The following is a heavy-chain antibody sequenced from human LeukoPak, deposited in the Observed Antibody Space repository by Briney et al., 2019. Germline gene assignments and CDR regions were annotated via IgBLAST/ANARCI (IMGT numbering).Heavy chain of an antibody. D-gene: IGHD5-18*01. Sequence: SETLSLTCTVSDGSIREYYWSWIRQSPGKGLEWIGYIHSSGSTVCNPSLESRVTFSIGAPRNHFYLNMTSVTAADTAVYYCARGAALVTRKYFDYWGPGTLVTVSS. CDR1: DGSIREYY. J-gene: IGHJ4*02. CDR3: ARGAALVTRKYFDY. CDR2: IHSSGST. V-gene: IGHV4-59*08.